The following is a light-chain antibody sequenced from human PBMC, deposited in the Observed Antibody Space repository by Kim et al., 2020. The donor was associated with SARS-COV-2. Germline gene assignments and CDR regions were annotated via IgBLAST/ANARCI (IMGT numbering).Light chain of an antibody. CDR3: QQSYSTPLT. V-gene: IGKV1-39*01. J-gene: IGKJ4*01. CDR1: QSISSS. CDR2: GAS. Sequence: DIQMTQSPSSLSASVGDRVTITCRASQSISSSLNWYRQKPGKAPNLLIYGASSLQSGVPSRFSGSGSGTDFTLTISSLQPEDFATYYCQQSYSTPLTFGGGTKLEI.